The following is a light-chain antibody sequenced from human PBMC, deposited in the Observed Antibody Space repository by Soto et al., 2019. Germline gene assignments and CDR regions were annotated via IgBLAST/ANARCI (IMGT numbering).Light chain of an antibody. CDR2: GAS. CDR1: QSISGD. J-gene: IGKJ2*01. Sequence: EIVMTQSPATLSVSPGERVTLSCVASQSISGDLAWYQQKPGQAPRLVIYGASTRATGVPARFSGSGSATEFTLTISSLQSEDFAVYYCQQYDSGPHTFGLGTSLEIK. CDR3: QQYDSGPHT. V-gene: IGKV3-15*01.